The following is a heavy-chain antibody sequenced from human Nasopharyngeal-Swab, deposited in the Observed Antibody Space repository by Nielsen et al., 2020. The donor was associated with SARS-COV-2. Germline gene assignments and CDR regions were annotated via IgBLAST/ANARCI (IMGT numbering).Heavy chain of an antibody. Sequence: SKTLSLTCAVYGGSFSGYYWSWIRQPPGKGLEWIGEINHSGSTNYNPSLKSRVTISVDTSKNQFSLKLSSVTAADTAVYYCARDESWRYYYGMDVWGQGTTVTVSS. CDR3: ARDESWRYYYGMDV. J-gene: IGHJ6*02. V-gene: IGHV4-34*01. D-gene: IGHD1-1*01. CDR1: GGSFSGYY. CDR2: INHSGST.